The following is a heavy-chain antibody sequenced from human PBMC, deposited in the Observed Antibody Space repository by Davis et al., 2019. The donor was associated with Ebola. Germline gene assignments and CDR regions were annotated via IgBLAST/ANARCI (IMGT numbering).Heavy chain of an antibody. J-gene: IGHJ4*02. V-gene: IGHV3-66*04. CDR3: ARLIVGANFDY. D-gene: IGHD1-26*01. CDR1: GFTVSSNY. CDR2: IYSGGST. Sequence: GGSLRLSCAASGFTVSSNYMSWVRQAPGKGLEWVSVIYSGGSTYYADSVKGRFTISRDNSKNTLYLQMNSLRAEDTAVYYCARLIVGANFDYWGQGTLVTVSS.